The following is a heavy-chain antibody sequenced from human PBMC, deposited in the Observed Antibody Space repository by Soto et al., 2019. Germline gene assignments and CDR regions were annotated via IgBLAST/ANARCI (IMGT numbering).Heavy chain of an antibody. J-gene: IGHJ4*02. CDR1: GFTFSNYA. CDR2: IWYDGTNK. Sequence: PGGSLRLSCAASGFTFSNYAMHWVRQAPGKGLEWVAIIWYDGTNKFYADSVKGRFTISGDNSKNTLYLQMNSLRAEDMAVYYCASRTSGWYFDYWGQGTLVTVSS. D-gene: IGHD6-19*01. V-gene: IGHV3-33*01. CDR3: ASRTSGWYFDY.